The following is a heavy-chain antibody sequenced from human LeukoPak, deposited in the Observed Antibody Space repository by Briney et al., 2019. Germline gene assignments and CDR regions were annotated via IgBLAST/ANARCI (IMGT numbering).Heavy chain of an antibody. CDR3: ARDSPGLWLVTDY. CDR1: GVSISSYY. V-gene: IGHV4-59*01. J-gene: IGHJ4*02. CDR2: ISYSGST. D-gene: IGHD5-12*01. Sequence: PSETLSLTCTVSGVSISSYYWSWIRQPPGKGLECIGYISYSGSTNYNPSLKSLTTISVETSKTAYSLMRSLRTAAATTVYCGARDSPGLWLVTDYWGQGTLVTVCS.